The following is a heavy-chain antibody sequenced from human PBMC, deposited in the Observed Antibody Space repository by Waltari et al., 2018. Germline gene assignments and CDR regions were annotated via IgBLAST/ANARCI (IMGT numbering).Heavy chain of an antibody. Sequence: QVQLQESGPGLVKPSEPLSLTCPVPGGPLRTYSWRWIRQPPGKGLEWIGYIYYSGSTNYNPSLKSRVTISVDTSKNQFSLKLSSVTAADTAVYYCARLNPGIAAVHYYGMDVWGQGTTVTVSS. V-gene: IGHV4-59*01. J-gene: IGHJ6*02. CDR2: IYYSGST. CDR3: ARLNPGIAAVHYYGMDV. D-gene: IGHD6-13*01. CDR1: GGPLRTYS.